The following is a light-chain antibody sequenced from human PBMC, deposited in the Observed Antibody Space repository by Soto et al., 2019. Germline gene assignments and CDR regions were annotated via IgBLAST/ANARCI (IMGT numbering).Light chain of an antibody. V-gene: IGKV1-33*01. Sequence: DIQMTQSPPSLSASVGERVTITCQASQDIRNRLNWYRQKPGKAPEVLIYDASNLATGVPSRFTGSGSDIDFTLSISSLQPEDIATYYCHPYDNPLRLTIGPGTKVNIQ. J-gene: IGKJ3*01. CDR3: HPYDNPLRLT. CDR1: QDIRNR. CDR2: DAS.